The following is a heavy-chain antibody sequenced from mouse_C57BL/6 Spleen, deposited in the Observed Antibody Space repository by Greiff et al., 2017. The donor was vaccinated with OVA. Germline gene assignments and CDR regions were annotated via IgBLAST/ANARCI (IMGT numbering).Heavy chain of an antibody. V-gene: IGHV1-76*01. D-gene: IGHD2-1*01. CDR2: IYPGSGNT. J-gene: IGHJ2*01. CDR3: ARSGLALYSFFDY. Sequence: QVHVKQSGAELVRPGASVKLSCKASGYTFTDYYINWVKQRPGQGLEWIARIYPGSGNTYYNEKFKGKATLTAEKSSSTAYMQLSSLTSEDSAVYFCARSGLALYSFFDYWGQGTTLTVSS. CDR1: GYTFTDYY.